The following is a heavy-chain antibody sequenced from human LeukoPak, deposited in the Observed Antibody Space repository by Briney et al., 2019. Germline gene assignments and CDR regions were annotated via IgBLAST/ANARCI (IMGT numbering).Heavy chain of an antibody. Sequence: GGSLRLSCAVSGFAFGSEAMSWVRQSPARGLEWVASISPGGGTTYYADYVKGRFTISRDNSKNTLYLQMSSLRAEDTAIYYCAKDGGGWLTSGWYYFDYWGQGTLVTVSS. V-gene: IGHV3-23*01. CDR1: GFAFGSEA. J-gene: IGHJ4*02. CDR3: AKDGGGWLTSGWYYFDY. CDR2: ISPGGGTT. D-gene: IGHD6-19*01.